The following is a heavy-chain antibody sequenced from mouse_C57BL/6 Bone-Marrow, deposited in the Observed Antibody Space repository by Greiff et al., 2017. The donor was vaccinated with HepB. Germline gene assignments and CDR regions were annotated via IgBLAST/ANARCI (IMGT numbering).Heavy chain of an antibody. CDR2: ISSVGGYI. Sequence: EVKLVESGEGLVKPGGSLKLSCAASGFTFSSYAMSWVRQTPEKRLEWVAYISSVGGYICYADTVKGRFTISRDKSGNTLYLQMSSLKSEDTAMYYCTSYYGTGYFGVWGTGTTVTVAS. CDR3: TSYYGTGYFGV. CDR1: GFTFSSYA. J-gene: IGHJ1*03. V-gene: IGHV5-9-1*02. D-gene: IGHD1-1*01.